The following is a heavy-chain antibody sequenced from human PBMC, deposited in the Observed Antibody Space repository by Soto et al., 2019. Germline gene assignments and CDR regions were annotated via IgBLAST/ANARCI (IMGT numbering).Heavy chain of an antibody. CDR1: GGSISSYY. Sequence: PSETLSLTCTVSGGSISSYYWYWVRQPPGKGLEWIGYIYYTGSTNYNPSLKSRVTISVDTSKNQFSLKLSSMTAADTAVYYCARDGRDRTYSSGWWDYYYYGMDVWGQGTTVTVSS. J-gene: IGHJ6*02. CDR3: ARDGRDRTYSSGWWDYYYYGMDV. V-gene: IGHV4-59*12. CDR2: IYYTGST. D-gene: IGHD6-19*01.